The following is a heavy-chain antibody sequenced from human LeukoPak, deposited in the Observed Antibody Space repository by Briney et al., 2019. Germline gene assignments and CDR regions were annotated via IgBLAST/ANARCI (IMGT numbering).Heavy chain of an antibody. CDR1: GYHFTSYW. CDR3: ARLEGFGEFPDY. D-gene: IGHD3-10*01. CDR2: IDPSDSYT. J-gene: IGHJ4*02. Sequence: GESLQISCQGSGYHFTSYWISWGRQMPGKGLGWMGRIDPSDSYTNDSPSFQGHVTISADKSISTAYLQWSSLKASDTAMYYCARLEGFGEFPDYWGQGTLVTVSS. V-gene: IGHV5-10-1*01.